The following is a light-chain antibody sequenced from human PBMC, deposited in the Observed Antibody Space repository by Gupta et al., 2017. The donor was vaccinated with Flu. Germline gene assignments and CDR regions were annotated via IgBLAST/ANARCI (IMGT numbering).Light chain of an antibody. V-gene: IGLV2-14*01. CDR3: SSYRSTSTLVV. J-gene: IGLJ1*01. CDR1: SSTVVGYNN. Sequence: QPALPQPASVPGSPGQSITITCTGSSSTVVGYNNVSCYQQHPGKAPNLMISEVSKRPSGVANRFSGSKYGNTASLTITGLQAEDEADYYYSSYRSTSTLVVFGTGTKVTVL. CDR2: EVS.